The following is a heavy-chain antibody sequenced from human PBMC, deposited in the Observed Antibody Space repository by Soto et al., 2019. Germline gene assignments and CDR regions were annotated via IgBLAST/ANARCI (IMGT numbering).Heavy chain of an antibody. Sequence: QVQLVQSGAEVKKPGSSVKVSCKASGGTFSSYAISWVRQAPGQGLEWMGGIIPIFGTANYAQKFQGRVTITAEESTSTAYMELSSLRSEDTAVYYCARDGGPYYYDSSGYRTGYFQHWGQGTLVTVSS. D-gene: IGHD3-22*01. V-gene: IGHV1-69*01. CDR2: IIPIFGTA. J-gene: IGHJ1*01. CDR3: ARDGGPYYYDSSGYRTGYFQH. CDR1: GGTFSSYA.